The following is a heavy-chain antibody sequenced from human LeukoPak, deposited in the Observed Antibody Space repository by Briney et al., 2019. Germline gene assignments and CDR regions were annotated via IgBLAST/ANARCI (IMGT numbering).Heavy chain of an antibody. Sequence: ASVKVSCKASGYTFTSYDMNWVRQAPGQGLEWMGWINTNTGNPTYAQGFTGRFVFSLDTSVSTAYLQISSPKAEDTAVYYCARGGDYVWGSYRKIDYWGQGTLVTVSS. CDR2: INTNTGNP. D-gene: IGHD3-16*02. CDR1: GYTFTSYD. J-gene: IGHJ4*02. V-gene: IGHV7-4-1*02. CDR3: ARGGDYVWGSYRKIDY.